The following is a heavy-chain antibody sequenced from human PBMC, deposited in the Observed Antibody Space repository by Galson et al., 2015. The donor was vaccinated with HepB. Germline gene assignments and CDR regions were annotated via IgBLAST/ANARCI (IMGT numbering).Heavy chain of an antibody. CDR3: ARDHKRSSSSWDYYYYMDV. CDR1: GFTFSSYS. Sequence: SLRLSCAASGFTFSSYSMNWVRQAPGKGLEWVSYISISSSTIYYADSMKGRFTISRDNAKNSLYLQMNSLRAEDTAVYYCARDHKRSSSSWDYYYYMDVWGKGTTVTVSS. CDR2: ISISSSTI. V-gene: IGHV3-48*01. D-gene: IGHD6-6*01. J-gene: IGHJ6*03.